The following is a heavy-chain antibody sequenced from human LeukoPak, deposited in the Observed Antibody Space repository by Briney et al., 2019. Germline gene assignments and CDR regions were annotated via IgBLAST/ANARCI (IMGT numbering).Heavy chain of an antibody. J-gene: IGHJ4*02. CDR3: AREPNYYDSSGYYPRPGGFDY. Sequence: ASVKVSCKASGYTFTSYDISWVRQAPGQGLEWMGWISGYNGNTNYAQKLQGRVTMTTDTSTSTAYMELRSLRSDDTAVYYCAREPNYYDSSGYYPRPGGFDYWGQGTLVTVSS. CDR2: ISGYNGNT. D-gene: IGHD3-22*01. CDR1: GYTFTSYD. V-gene: IGHV1-18*01.